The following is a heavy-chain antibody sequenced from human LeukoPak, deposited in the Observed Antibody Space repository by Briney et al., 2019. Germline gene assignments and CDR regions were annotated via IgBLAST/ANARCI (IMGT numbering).Heavy chain of an antibody. J-gene: IGHJ4*02. CDR3: AKGVRYLDWWILDY. CDR1: GFTFSYYA. D-gene: IGHD3-9*01. Sequence: GGSLRLSCAASGFTFSYYAMGCVRQAPGKGLEWVSGISGSNNAYYTDSVKGRFTISRDNSKNTLYLQMNTLRAEDTAVYYCAKGVRYLDWWILDYWGQGTLVPVSS. V-gene: IGHV3-23*01. CDR2: ISGSNNA.